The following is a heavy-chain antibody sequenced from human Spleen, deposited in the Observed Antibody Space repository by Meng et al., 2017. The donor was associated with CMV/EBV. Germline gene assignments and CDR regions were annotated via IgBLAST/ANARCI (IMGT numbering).Heavy chain of an antibody. V-gene: IGHV3-23*03. CDR3: AKRDEWLDF. J-gene: IGHJ5*01. CDR2: MYSGGAR. CDR1: GFSFNTYA. Sequence: SCAASGFSFNTYAMTWVRQAPGKGLEWVSVMYSGGARFYADSVKGRFTISRDNSNNTLYLQMNSLRVEDTAVYYCAKRDEWLDFWGQGTLVTVSS.